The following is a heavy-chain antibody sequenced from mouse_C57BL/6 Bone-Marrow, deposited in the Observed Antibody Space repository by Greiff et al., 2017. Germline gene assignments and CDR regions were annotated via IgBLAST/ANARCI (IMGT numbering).Heavy chain of an antibody. J-gene: IGHJ1*03. CDR2: IDPENGDT. Sequence: VQLQQSGAELVRPGASVKLSCTASGFNIKDDYMHWVKQRPDQGLEWIGWIDPENGDTEYASKFQGKATIPAETSSNTAYLQLRSLTSEDTAVYYCTTYYGSSYWYFDVWGTGTTVTVSS. CDR1: GFNIKDDY. V-gene: IGHV14-4*01. D-gene: IGHD1-1*01. CDR3: TTYYGSSYWYFDV.